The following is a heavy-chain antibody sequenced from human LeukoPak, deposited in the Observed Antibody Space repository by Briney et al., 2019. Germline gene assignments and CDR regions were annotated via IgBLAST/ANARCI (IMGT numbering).Heavy chain of an antibody. CDR2: ISTYSGST. Sequence: SVQVSCKASGCTFTKYGISGVRQPPAKGGKGMGWISTYSGSTNYAQKLQGRVTMNTDTSTNTAYMALRSLPADDTAGYYCARDKSITIFGVVILLDNWFAPWGQGTLVTV. D-gene: IGHD3-3*01. V-gene: IGHV1-18*01. J-gene: IGHJ5*02. CDR3: ARDKSITIFGVVILLDNWFAP. CDR1: GCTFTKYG.